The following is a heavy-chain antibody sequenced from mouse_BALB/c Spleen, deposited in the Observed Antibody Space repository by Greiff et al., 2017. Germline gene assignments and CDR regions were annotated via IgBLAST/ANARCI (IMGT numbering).Heavy chain of an antibody. J-gene: IGHJ2*01. Sequence: QVQLQQSGPELVKPGASVRISCKASGYTFTSYYIHWVKQRPGQGLEWIGWIYPGNVNTKYNEKFKGKGTLTADKSSSTAYMQLSSLTSEDAAVYFCARASDYYGSGNYFDYWGQGTTLTVSS. D-gene: IGHD1-1*01. CDR1: GYTFTSYY. CDR2: IYPGNVNT. V-gene: IGHV1S56*01. CDR3: ARASDYYGSGNYFDY.